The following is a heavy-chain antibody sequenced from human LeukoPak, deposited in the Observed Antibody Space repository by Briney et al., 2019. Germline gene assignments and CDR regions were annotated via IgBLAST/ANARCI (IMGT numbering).Heavy chain of an antibody. CDR2: IYHSGST. CDR3: ARGGLGMSLDY. Sequence: PSETLSLTCTVSGYSISSGYYWGWIRQPPGKGLEWIGSIYHSGSTYYNPSLKSRVTISVDTSKNQFSLKLSSATAADTAVYYCARGGLGMSLDYWGQGTLVTVSS. CDR1: GYSISSGYY. J-gene: IGHJ4*02. D-gene: IGHD6-13*01. V-gene: IGHV4-38-2*02.